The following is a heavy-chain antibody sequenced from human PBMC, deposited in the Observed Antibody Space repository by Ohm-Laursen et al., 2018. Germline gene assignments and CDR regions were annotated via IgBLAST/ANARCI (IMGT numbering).Heavy chain of an antibody. V-gene: IGHV3-23*01. Sequence: SLRLSCAASGFTFSSYAMSWVRQAPGRGLEWVSSLSGSGINAYYADSVKGRFTISRDNSKNTLYLQMNSLRAEDTAVYYCAKNPSSSWYLGDFDYWGQGTLVTVSS. CDR2: LSGSGINA. J-gene: IGHJ4*02. D-gene: IGHD6-13*01. CDR3: AKNPSSSWYLGDFDY. CDR1: GFTFSSYA.